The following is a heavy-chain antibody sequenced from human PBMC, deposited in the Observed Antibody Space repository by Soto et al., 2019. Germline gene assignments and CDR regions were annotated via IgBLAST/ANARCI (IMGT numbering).Heavy chain of an antibody. D-gene: IGHD2-2*01. CDR2: ISYDGSNK. Sequence: GGSLRLSCSASGFTFSSYAMHWVRQAPGKGLEWVAVISYDGSNKYYADSVKGRFTISRDNSKNTLYLQMNSLRAEDTAVYYCARGPTLGYCSSTCCPHFDPWGQGTRSTVSS. J-gene: IGHJ5*02. V-gene: IGHV3-30-3*01. CDR3: ARGPTLGYCSSTCCPHFDP. CDR1: GFTFSSYA.